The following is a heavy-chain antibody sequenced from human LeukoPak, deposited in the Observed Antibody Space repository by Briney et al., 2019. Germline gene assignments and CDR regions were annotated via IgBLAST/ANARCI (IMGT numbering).Heavy chain of an antibody. CDR1: GGSISSSSYY. Sequence: SETLSLTCTVSGGSISSSSYYWGWIRQPPGKGLEWIGSIYYSGSTYYNPSLKSRVTISVDRSKNQFSLKLSSVTAADTAVYYCARGITYYDILTGPENWFDPWGQGTLVTVSS. CDR3: ARGITYYDILTGPENWFDP. J-gene: IGHJ5*02. CDR2: IYYSGST. D-gene: IGHD3-9*01. V-gene: IGHV4-39*07.